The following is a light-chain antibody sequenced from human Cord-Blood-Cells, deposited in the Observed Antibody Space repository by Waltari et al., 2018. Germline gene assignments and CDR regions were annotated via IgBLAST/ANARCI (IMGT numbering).Light chain of an antibody. CDR3: QQYNSYT. V-gene: IGKV1-5*03. J-gene: IGKJ2*01. Sequence: DIQMTQSPSTLSASVGDRVTITCRASQSISSRLAWYQQKPGTAPKLLIYKASSLESGVPSRFSGSGSETEFTLTISSLQPDDFATYYCQQYNSYTFGQGTKLEIK. CDR1: QSISSR. CDR2: KAS.